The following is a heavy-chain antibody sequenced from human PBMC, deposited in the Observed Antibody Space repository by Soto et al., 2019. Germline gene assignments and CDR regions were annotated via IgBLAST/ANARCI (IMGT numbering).Heavy chain of an antibody. CDR2: ISGSGGST. J-gene: IGHJ4*02. Sequence: PGGSLRLSCAATGFTFSSYAMSWVRQAPGKGLEWVSAISGSGGSTYYADSVKGRFTISRDNSKNTLYLQMNSLRAEDTAVYYCANGRSLVGADFDYWGQGTLVTVSS. V-gene: IGHV3-23*01. CDR1: GFTFSSYA. CDR3: ANGRSLVGADFDY. D-gene: IGHD1-26*01.